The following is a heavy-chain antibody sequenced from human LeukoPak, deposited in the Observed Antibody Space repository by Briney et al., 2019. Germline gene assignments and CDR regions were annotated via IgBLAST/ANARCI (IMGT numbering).Heavy chain of an antibody. Sequence: GGSLRLSCAASGFTFSSYAMSWVRQAPGKGLEWVSAISGSGGSTYYADSVKGRFTISRDNSKNTLYLQMNSLRAEDTAVYYCADDFWSGYSDFGMDVRGQGTTVTVSS. V-gene: IGHV3-23*01. CDR2: ISGSGGST. J-gene: IGHJ6*02. CDR1: GFTFSSYA. D-gene: IGHD3-3*01. CDR3: ADDFWSGYSDFGMDV.